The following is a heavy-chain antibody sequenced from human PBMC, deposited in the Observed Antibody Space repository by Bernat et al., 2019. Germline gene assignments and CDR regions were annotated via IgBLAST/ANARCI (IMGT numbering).Heavy chain of an antibody. J-gene: IGHJ4*02. CDR1: GGSFSGYY. CDR2: INHSGST. D-gene: IGHD3-3*01. V-gene: IGHV4-34*01. Sequence: QVQLQQWGAVLLKPSETLSLTCAVYGGSFSGYYWSWIRQPPGKGLEWIGEINHSGSTNYNPSLKSRVTISVDTSKNQFSLKLSSVTAADTAVYYCARVGVNSAGPSDYWGQGTLVTVSS. CDR3: ARVGVNSAGPSDY.